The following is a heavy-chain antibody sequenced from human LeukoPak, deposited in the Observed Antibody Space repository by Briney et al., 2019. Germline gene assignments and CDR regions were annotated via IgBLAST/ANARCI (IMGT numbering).Heavy chain of an antibody. J-gene: IGHJ4*02. Sequence: ASVKVSCKASGYTFTSYDINWVRQASGQGLEWMGWMNPNSGNTGYAQKFQGRVIMTSDTSISTAYLELSSLRSEDTAVYYCASELRWQPHWGQGTLVTVSS. V-gene: IGHV1-8*01. CDR3: ASELRWQPH. CDR1: GYTFTSYD. D-gene: IGHD4-23*01. CDR2: MNPNSGNT.